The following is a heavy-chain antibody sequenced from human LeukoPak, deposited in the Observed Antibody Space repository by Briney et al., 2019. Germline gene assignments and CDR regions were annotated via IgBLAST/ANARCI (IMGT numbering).Heavy chain of an antibody. CDR2: ISYDGSNK. Sequence: GRSLRLSCAASGFTFSSYAMHWVRQAPGKGLEWVAVISYDGSNKYYADSVKGRFTISRDNSKNTLYLQMNSLRAEDTAVYYCAREIYRGYYGSGSYYPSGMDVWGQGTTVTVSS. CDR1: GFTFSSYA. V-gene: IGHV3-30*04. D-gene: IGHD3-10*01. J-gene: IGHJ6*02. CDR3: AREIYRGYYGSGSYYPSGMDV.